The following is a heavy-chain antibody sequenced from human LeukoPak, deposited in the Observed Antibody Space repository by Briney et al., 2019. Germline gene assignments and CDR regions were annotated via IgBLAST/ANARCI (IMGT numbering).Heavy chain of an antibody. D-gene: IGHD6-13*01. J-gene: IGHJ5*02. CDR2: IYYSGST. CDR1: GGSISSGGYY. Sequence: SETLSLTCTVSGGSISSGGYYWSWIRQHPGKGLEWIGYIYYSGSTYYNLSLKSRVTISVDTSKNQFSLKLSSVTAADTAVYYCARVYEQQLVLSVWFDPWGQGTLVTVSS. V-gene: IGHV4-31*03. CDR3: ARVYEQQLVLSVWFDP.